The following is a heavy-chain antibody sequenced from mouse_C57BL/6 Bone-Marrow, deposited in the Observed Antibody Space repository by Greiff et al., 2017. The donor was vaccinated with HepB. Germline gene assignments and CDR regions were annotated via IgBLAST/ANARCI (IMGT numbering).Heavy chain of an antibody. CDR2: IYPSDGDT. V-gene: IGHV1-61*01. CDR3: AFYYCGSSPWYFDG. D-gene: IGHD1-1*01. Sequence: QVQLKQPGAELVRPGSSVKLSCKASGYTFTSYWMDWVKQRPGQGLEWIGNIYPSDGDTNYNQKFKDKATLTVDKSSSTAYMQLSSLTSEDSAVYYCAFYYCGSSPWYFDGWGTGSTVTVSS. CDR1: GYTFTSYW. J-gene: IGHJ1*03.